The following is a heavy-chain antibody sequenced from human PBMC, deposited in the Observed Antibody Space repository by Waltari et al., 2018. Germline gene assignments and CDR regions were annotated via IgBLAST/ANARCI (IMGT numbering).Heavy chain of an antibody. CDR2: IIPIFGTA. CDR1: GGTFSSYA. J-gene: IGHJ3*02. CDR3: AKEYYSSSGYYYEGGAFDI. V-gene: IGHV1-69*01. D-gene: IGHD3-22*01. Sequence: QVQLVQSGAEVKKPGSSVKVSCKASGGTFSSYAISWVRQAPGQGLEWMGGIIPIFGTANYAQKFQGRVTSTADESTSTAYMELSSLRSEDTAVYYCAKEYYSSSGYYYEGGAFDIWGQGTMVTVSS.